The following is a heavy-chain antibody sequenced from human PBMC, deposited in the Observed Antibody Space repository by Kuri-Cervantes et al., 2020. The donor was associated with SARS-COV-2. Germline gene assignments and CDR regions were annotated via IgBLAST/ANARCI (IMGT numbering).Heavy chain of an antibody. CDR1: RFTFNGHW. CDR2: INPDGSYT. Sequence: GGSLRLSCAASRFTFNGHWIHWVRQAPGKGLVWVSRINPDGSYTNNADSVKGRFTLSRDNAKNMLFLQMNSLRAEDTAVYYCVRDGDHWNFDYWGQGTLVTVSS. V-gene: IGHV3-74*01. D-gene: IGHD1-1*01. J-gene: IGHJ4*02. CDR3: VRDGDHWNFDY.